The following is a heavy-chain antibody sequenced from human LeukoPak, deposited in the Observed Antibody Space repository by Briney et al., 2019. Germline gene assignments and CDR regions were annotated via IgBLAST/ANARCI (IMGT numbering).Heavy chain of an antibody. CDR1: GFTFSDYY. CDR2: ISSSGSTI. J-gene: IGHJ6*03. CDR3: ARVHGRHYYYYMDV. V-gene: IGHV3-11*04. Sequence: PGGSLRLSCAASGFTFSDYYMSWIRQAPGKGLEWVSYISSSGSTIYYADSVKGRFIISRDNAKNSLYLQMNSLRAEDTAVYYCARVHGRHYYYYMDVWGKGTTVTVSS.